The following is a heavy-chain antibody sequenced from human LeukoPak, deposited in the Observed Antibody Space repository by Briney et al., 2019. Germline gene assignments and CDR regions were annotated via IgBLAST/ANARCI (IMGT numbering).Heavy chain of an antibody. V-gene: IGHV4-4*07. CDR2: IYTSGST. J-gene: IGHJ3*02. Sequence: PSETLSLTCTVSGGSISSNYWSWIRQPAGKGLEWIGRIYTSGSTNYNPSLKSRVTISVDTSKNQFSLKLSSVTAADTAVYYCARAAERGWFGESILRDAFDIWGQGTMVTVSS. CDR1: GGSISSNY. D-gene: IGHD3-10*01. CDR3: ARAAERGWFGESILRDAFDI.